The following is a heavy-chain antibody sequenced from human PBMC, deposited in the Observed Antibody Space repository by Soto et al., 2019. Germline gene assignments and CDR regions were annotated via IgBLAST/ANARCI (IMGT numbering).Heavy chain of an antibody. CDR3: AREWGIAAADTWGLINYYGMDV. V-gene: IGHV3-33*01. D-gene: IGHD6-13*01. CDR2: IWYDGSNK. Sequence: GGSLRLSCAASGFTFSSYGMHWVRQAPGKGLEWVAVIWYDGSNKYYADSVKGRFTISRDNSKNTLYLQMNSLRAEDTAVYYCAREWGIAAADTWGLINYYGMDVWGQGTTVTVSS. CDR1: GFTFSSYG. J-gene: IGHJ6*02.